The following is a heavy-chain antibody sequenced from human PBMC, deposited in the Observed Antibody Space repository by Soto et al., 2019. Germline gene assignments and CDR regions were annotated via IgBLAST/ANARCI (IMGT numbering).Heavy chain of an antibody. Sequence: GASVKVSCKASGYTFTSYAMHWVRQAPGQRLEWMGWINAGNGNTKYSQKFQGRVTITRDTSASTAYMELSSLRSEDTAVYFCARDVMRRTVNNWFDPWGQGTLVTVSS. J-gene: IGHJ5*02. CDR1: GYTFTSYA. CDR2: INAGNGNT. D-gene: IGHD3-16*01. V-gene: IGHV1-3*01. CDR3: ARDVMRRTVNNWFDP.